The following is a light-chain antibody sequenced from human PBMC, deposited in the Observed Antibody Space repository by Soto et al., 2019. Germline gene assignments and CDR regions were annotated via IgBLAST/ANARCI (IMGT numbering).Light chain of an antibody. V-gene: IGKV3-20*01. Sequence: EIVLTQSPGTLSLSPGERATLSCRASQSVSSSYLAWYQQKPGQSPRLLIFDASFRTTGIPDRFSGSGYGTDFPLTISRLEPEDFAVYYCQQYGSLPYTFGLGT. CDR3: QQYGSLPYT. CDR2: DAS. J-gene: IGKJ2*01. CDR1: QSVSSSY.